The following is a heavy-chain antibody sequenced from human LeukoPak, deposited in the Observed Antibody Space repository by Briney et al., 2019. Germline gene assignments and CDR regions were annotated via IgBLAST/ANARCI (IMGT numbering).Heavy chain of an antibody. J-gene: IGHJ6*03. V-gene: IGHV3-23*01. CDR1: GFTFSSYA. Sequence: PGGSLRLSCAASGFTFSSYAMSWVRQAPGKGLEWVSAISGSGGSTYYADSVKGRFTISRDNSKNTLYLQMNSLRAEDTAVYYCAKVYRTNGVCPLDYYYMDVWGKGTTVTVSS. CDR3: AKVYRTNGVCPLDYYYMDV. D-gene: IGHD2-8*01. CDR2: ISGSGGST.